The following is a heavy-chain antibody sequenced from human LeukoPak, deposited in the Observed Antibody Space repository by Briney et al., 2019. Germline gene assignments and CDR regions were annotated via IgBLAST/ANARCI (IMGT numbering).Heavy chain of an antibody. Sequence: ASVKVSCKASGGTFSSYAISWVRQAPGQGLEWMGGITPIFGTANYAQKFQGRVTITADKSTSTAYMELSSLRSEDTAVYYCARGEVLLWFGESYYFDYWGQGTLVTVSS. V-gene: IGHV1-69*06. CDR3: ARGEVLLWFGESYYFDY. J-gene: IGHJ4*02. CDR1: GGTFSSYA. CDR2: ITPIFGTA. D-gene: IGHD3-10*01.